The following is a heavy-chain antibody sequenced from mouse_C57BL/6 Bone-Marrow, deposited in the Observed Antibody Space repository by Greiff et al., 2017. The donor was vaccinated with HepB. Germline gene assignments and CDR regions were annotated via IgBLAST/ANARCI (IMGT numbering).Heavy chain of an antibody. CDR1: GFNIKDDY. Sequence: VQLQQSGAELVRPGASVKLSCTASGFNIKDDYMHWVKQRPEQGLEWIGWIDPENGDTEYASKFQGQATITAATSSNTAYLQLSSLTSEDTAVYYCTQTAQATYFDYWGQGTTLTVSS. V-gene: IGHV14-4*01. J-gene: IGHJ2*01. D-gene: IGHD3-2*02. CDR2: IDPENGDT. CDR3: TQTAQATYFDY.